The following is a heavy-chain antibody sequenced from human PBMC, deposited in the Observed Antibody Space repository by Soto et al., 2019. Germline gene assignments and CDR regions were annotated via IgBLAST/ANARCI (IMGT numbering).Heavy chain of an antibody. CDR3: ATSSTARGGFDA. Sequence: EVQLVESGGDLVHPGGSLRLSCAASGFTFSYYWMSWVRQAPGKGLEWVANIKQDESEKYYVDSVKGRFTISRDNAKNALYLQMNSLGAEDTAVYYCATSSTARGGFDAWGQGTLVTVSS. V-gene: IGHV3-7*01. J-gene: IGHJ5*02. CDR2: IKQDESEK. D-gene: IGHD2-2*01. CDR1: GFTFSYYW.